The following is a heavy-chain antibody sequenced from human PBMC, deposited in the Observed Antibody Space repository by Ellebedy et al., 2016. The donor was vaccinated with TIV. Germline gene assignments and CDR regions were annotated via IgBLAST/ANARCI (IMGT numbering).Heavy chain of an antibody. V-gene: IGHV1-2*02. D-gene: IGHD5/OR15-5a*01. CDR2: INPKSGDT. Sequence: ASVKVSXKVVRYTLTDHYMHWVRQAPGQGLEWMGRINPKSGDTDYAQKFQGRVTVTRDTSISTVYMELRSLKSDDTAIYYCARGRESRSDYWGQGTVVTVSS. CDR1: RYTLTDHY. J-gene: IGHJ4*02. CDR3: ARGRESRSDY.